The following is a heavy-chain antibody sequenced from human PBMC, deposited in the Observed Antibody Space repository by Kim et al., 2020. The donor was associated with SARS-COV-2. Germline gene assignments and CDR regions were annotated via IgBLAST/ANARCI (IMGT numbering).Heavy chain of an antibody. CDR1: GGSFSGYY. J-gene: IGHJ6*02. D-gene: IGHD2-15*01. CDR2: INHSGST. Sequence: SETLSLTCAVYGGSFSGYYWSWIRQPPGKGLEWIGEINHSGSTNYNPSPKSRVTISVDTSKNQFSLKLSSVTAADTAVYYCARGYCSGGSCYSEHYYYGMDVWGQGTTVTVSS. CDR3: ARGYCSGGSCYSEHYYYGMDV. V-gene: IGHV4-34*01.